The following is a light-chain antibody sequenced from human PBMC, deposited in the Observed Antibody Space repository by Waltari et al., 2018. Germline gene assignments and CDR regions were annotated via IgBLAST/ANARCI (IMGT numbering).Light chain of an antibody. V-gene: IGLV3-1*01. CDR2: QDT. CDR1: KLEDKS. J-gene: IGLJ1*01. Sequence: SYELTQPPPVSVSPGQTATIPCSAPKLEDKSVCWDQQKPGQPPVLVMYQDTKRPSGIPDRFSGSNSGNTATLIISEAQALDEADYYCQTWDDTTVFGGGTRVTVL. CDR3: QTWDDTTV.